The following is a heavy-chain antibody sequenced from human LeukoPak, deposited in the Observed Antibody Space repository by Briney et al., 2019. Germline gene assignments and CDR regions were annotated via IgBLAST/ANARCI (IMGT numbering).Heavy chain of an antibody. CDR3: AKLAKYFYGSETYYFFEH. D-gene: IGHD3-10*01. Sequence: GASLRLSCAAAGFFFTTYWMSWVRPAPGKGLEWVANIKQDGTEKYYVDSVKGRFSIYRDNAKNSLYLQMSSLRVEDTAVYYCAKLAKYFYGSETYYFFEHWGQGTPVTASS. CDR2: IKQDGTEK. V-gene: IGHV3-7*01. CDR1: GFFFTTYW. J-gene: IGHJ4*02.